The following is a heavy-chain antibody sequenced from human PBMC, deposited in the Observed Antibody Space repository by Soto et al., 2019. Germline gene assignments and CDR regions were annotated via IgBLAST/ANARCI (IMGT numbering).Heavy chain of an antibody. CDR1: GGTFSSYT. CDR3: ARQFGT. Sequence: QVQLVQSGAEVKKPGSSVKVSCTTSGGTFSSYTINWVRQAPGQGLEWMGRIIPILGLANYPQNFQGKFTITADNSTSTAYMELSSLRSEDTAVYYCARQFGTWGQGTLVTVSS. CDR2: IIPILGLA. J-gene: IGHJ5*02. D-gene: IGHD3-10*01. V-gene: IGHV1-69*02.